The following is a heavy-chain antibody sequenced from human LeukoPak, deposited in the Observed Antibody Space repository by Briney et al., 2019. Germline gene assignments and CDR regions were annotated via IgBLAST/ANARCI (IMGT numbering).Heavy chain of an antibody. J-gene: IGHJ4*02. CDR1: GASISSGGYS. Sequence: PSETLSLTCAVSGASISSGGYSWSWIRQPPGKGLEWIGYIYHSGSTYYNPSLKSRVTISVDRSKNQFSLKLSSVTAADTAVYYCARGDPYFDYWGQGTLVTVSS. V-gene: IGHV4-30-2*01. CDR3: ARGDPYFDY. CDR2: IYHSGST.